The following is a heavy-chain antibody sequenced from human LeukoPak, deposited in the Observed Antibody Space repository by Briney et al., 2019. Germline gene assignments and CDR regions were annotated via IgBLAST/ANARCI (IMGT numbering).Heavy chain of an antibody. CDR3: ARFAAHRRITVPGQFGLDY. V-gene: IGHV1-46*01. D-gene: IGHD6-19*01. J-gene: IGHJ4*02. CDR2: INPSGGST. Sequence: ASVKVSCKASGYIFTSYNIYWVRQAPGQGLEWMGIINPSGGSTNYAQKFQGRVTMTRDTSTRTVYMELSSLRSEDTAVYYCARFAAHRRITVPGQFGLDYWGQGTLVSVSS. CDR1: GYIFTSYN.